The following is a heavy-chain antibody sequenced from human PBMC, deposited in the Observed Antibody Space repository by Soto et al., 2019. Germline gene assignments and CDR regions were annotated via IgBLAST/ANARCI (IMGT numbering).Heavy chain of an antibody. CDR1: GFTFSSYA. V-gene: IGHV3-23*01. D-gene: IGHD2-2*01. CDR3: AKGAIVPAARGPTFFDY. Sequence: GGSLRLSCAASGFTFSSYAMSWVRQAPGKGLEWVSAISGSGGSTYYADSVKGRFTISRDNSKNTLYLQMNSLRAEDTAVYYCAKGAIVPAARGPTFFDYWGQGTLVTVSS. CDR2: ISGSGGST. J-gene: IGHJ4*02.